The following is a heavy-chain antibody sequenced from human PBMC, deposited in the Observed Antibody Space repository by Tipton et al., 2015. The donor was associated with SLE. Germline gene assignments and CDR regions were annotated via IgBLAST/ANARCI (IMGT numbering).Heavy chain of an antibody. CDR1: GGSISSYY. V-gene: IGHV4-59*12. CDR2: IYYSGST. CDR3: ATVSYSNYVAFDI. D-gene: IGHD4-11*01. Sequence: TLSLTCTVSGGSISSYYWSWIRQPPGKGLEWIGYIYYSGSTYYNPSLKSRVTISVDTSKNQFSLKLSSVTAADTAVYYCATVSYSNYVAFDIWGQGTMVTVSS. J-gene: IGHJ3*02.